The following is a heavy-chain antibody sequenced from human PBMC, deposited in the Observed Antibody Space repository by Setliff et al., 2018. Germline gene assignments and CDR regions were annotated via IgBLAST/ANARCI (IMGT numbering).Heavy chain of an antibody. CDR3: ARGDTIFGVIINSIGGRYFDY. V-gene: IGHV3-23*03. D-gene: IGHD3-3*01. Sequence: PGGSLRLSCAASGFTFSSYAMSWVRQAPGKGLEWISVMYTGGDTNYADSVKGRFTVSRDDAKNSLYLQMNNLRAEDTATYYCARGDTIFGVIINSIGGRYFDYWGQGTLVTVSS. CDR1: GFTFSSYA. CDR2: MYTGGDT. J-gene: IGHJ4*02.